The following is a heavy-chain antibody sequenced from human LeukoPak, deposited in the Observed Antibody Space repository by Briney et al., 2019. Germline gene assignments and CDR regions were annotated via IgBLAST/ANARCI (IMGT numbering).Heavy chain of an antibody. Sequence: SVNVSCKASGGTFSSYAISWVRQAPGQGLEWMGGIIPIFGTANYAQKFRGRVTITADESTSTAYMELSSLRSEDTAVYYCARELGYSYGPFDYWGQGTLVTVSS. J-gene: IGHJ4*02. CDR3: ARELGYSYGPFDY. V-gene: IGHV1-69*13. D-gene: IGHD5-18*01. CDR2: IIPIFGTA. CDR1: GGTFSSYA.